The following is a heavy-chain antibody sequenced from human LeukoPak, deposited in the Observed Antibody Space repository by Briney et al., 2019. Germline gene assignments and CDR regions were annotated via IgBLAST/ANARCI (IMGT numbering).Heavy chain of an antibody. Sequence: ASVKLSCKTSGYTFTDYYMHWVRQAPGQGLEWMGRINPNSGDTNYAQKFLGRVTMTRDTSISTAYMELSSLTSDDTAVYYCASISEVWSGYYTVHHDYWGQGTPVTVSS. J-gene: IGHJ4*02. V-gene: IGHV1-2*02. CDR3: ASISEVWSGYYTVHHDY. CDR1: GYTFTDYY. D-gene: IGHD3-3*01. CDR2: INPNSGDT.